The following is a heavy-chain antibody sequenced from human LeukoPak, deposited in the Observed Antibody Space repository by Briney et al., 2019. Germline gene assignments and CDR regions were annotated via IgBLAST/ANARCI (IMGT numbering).Heavy chain of an antibody. V-gene: IGHV3-30*18. CDR1: GFTFSSYG. D-gene: IGHD3-22*01. CDR2: ISYDGSNK. Sequence: GGSLRLSCAASGFTFSSYGMHWVRQAPGKGLEWVAVISYDGSNKYYADSVKGRFTISRDNSKNTLYLQMNSLRAEDTAVYYCAKDQKYNYYGSGVPLRGAFDIWGQGTMVTVSS. J-gene: IGHJ3*02. CDR3: AKDQKYNYYGSGVPLRGAFDI.